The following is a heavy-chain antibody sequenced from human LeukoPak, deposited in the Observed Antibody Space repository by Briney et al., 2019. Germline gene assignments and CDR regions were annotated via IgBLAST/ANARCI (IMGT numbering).Heavy chain of an antibody. CDR1: GGTFSSDI. J-gene: IGHJ4*01. D-gene: IGHD3-10*01. V-gene: IGHV1-69*06. CDR3: ARGIWFGELSH. Sequence: AASVTVSCKTSGGTFSSDIISWVRQAPGQGLEWMGEIIPIFSTTNYAQKFQGRVTITADKSTSTAYMELSSLRSEDTAMYYCARGIWFGELSHWGQGTLVTVSS. CDR2: IIPIFSTT.